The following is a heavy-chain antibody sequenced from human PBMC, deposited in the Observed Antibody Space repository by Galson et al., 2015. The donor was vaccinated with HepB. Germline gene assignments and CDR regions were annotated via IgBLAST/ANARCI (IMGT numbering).Heavy chain of an antibody. CDR3: TTDVYYSTYWSWLDP. CDR1: GFPFNNAW. Sequence: SLRLSCAASGFPFNNAWMPWVRQAPGMGLEWVGRIKSKTDGETTDYAAPVKGRFTISRDDSKNRLYLQMNSLKPEDTAVYYCTTDVYYSTYWSWLDPWGQGTLVTVSS. J-gene: IGHJ5*02. CDR2: IKSKTDGETT. D-gene: IGHD2-8*02. V-gene: IGHV3-15*01.